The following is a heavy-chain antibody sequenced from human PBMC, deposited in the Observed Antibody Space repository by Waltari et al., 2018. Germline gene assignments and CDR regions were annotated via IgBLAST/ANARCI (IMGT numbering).Heavy chain of an antibody. CDR1: GFTFSGSA. V-gene: IGHV3-73*02. J-gene: IGHJ4*02. CDR2: IRSKANSYAT. CDR3: TRRVGATNFDY. Sequence: EVQLVESGGGLVQPGGSLKLSCAASGFTFSGSALHWVRQASGKGLEWVGRIRSKANSYATAYAASVKGRFTISRDDSKNTAYLQMNSLKTEDTAVYYCTRRVGATNFDYWGQGTLVTVSS. D-gene: IGHD1-26*01.